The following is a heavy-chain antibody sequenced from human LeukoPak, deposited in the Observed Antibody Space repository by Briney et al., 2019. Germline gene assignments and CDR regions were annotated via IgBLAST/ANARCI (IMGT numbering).Heavy chain of an antibody. J-gene: IGHJ5*02. CDR2: IYYSGST. Sequence: SETLSLTCTVSGGSISSYYWSWIRQPPGKGLEWIGYIYYSGSTNYNPSLKSRVTISVDTSKNQFSLKLSSVTAADTAVYYCARVVPAINWFDPWGQGTLVTVSS. CDR1: GGSISSYY. CDR3: ARVVPAINWFDP. D-gene: IGHD2-2*01. V-gene: IGHV4-59*01.